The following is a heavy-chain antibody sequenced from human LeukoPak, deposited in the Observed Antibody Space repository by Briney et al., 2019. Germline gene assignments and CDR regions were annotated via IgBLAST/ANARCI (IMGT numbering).Heavy chain of an antibody. D-gene: IGHD3-9*01. Sequence: ASVKVSCKASGGTFSSYAISWVRQAPGQGLEWMGGIIPIFGTANYAQKFQGRVTITADESTSTAYMELSSLRSEDTAVYYCAKGHYDFLNDAFDIWGQGTMVTVSS. CDR3: AKGHYDFLNDAFDI. J-gene: IGHJ3*02. CDR2: IIPIFGTA. V-gene: IGHV1-69*01. CDR1: GGTFSSYA.